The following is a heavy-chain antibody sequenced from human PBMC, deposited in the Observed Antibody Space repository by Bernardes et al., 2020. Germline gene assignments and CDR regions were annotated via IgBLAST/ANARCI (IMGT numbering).Heavy chain of an antibody. CDR2: IYYSGST. Sequence: SETLSLTCTVSGGSISSSSYYWGWIRQPPGKGLEWIGSIYYSGSTYYNPSLKSRVTISVDTSKNQFSLKLSSVTAADTAVYYCARQGSPGLSSGWSFEYWGQGTLVTVSS. D-gene: IGHD6-19*01. J-gene: IGHJ4*02. CDR1: GGSISSSSYY. V-gene: IGHV4-39*01. CDR3: ARQGSPGLSSGWSFEY.